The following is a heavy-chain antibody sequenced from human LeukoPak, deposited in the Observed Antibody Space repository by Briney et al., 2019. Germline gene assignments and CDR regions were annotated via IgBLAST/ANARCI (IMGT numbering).Heavy chain of an antibody. Sequence: GGSLRLSCAASGFSVSTNYMSWVRQAPGKGLEWVSIIYSNDGTYSADSVKDRFTISRDNSKYTLYLQMNSLRAEDTAVYYCARSSGWKGAFDIWGQGTMVTVSS. CDR3: ARSSGWKGAFDI. J-gene: IGHJ3*02. CDR2: IYSNDGT. V-gene: IGHV3-53*01. D-gene: IGHD6-19*01. CDR1: GFSVSTNY.